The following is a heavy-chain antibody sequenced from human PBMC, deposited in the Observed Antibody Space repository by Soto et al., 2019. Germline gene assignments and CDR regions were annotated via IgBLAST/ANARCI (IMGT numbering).Heavy chain of an antibody. J-gene: IGHJ4*02. Sequence: SETLSPTCAVYGGSFSGYYWMWIPQPPGKWLEWIGEINHSGSTNYNPSLKSRVTISVDTSKNQFSLKLSSVTAADTAVYYCARARSWGYSYGNNHIDYWGQGTLVTVSS. CDR1: GGSFSGYY. V-gene: IGHV4-34*01. CDR3: ARARSWGYSYGNNHIDY. CDR2: INHSGST. D-gene: IGHD5-18*01.